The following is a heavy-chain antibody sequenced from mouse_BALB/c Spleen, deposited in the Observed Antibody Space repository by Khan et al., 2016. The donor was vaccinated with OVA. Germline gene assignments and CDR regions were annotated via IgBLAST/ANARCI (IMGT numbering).Heavy chain of an antibody. J-gene: IGHJ3*01. CDR1: GFSLTDYG. Sequence: QVQLKQSGPGLVAPSQSLSITCTVSGFSLTDYGVNWVRQPPGKRLEWLGMIWGDGSTDYDSDLKSRLSINKDNSKSQVFLKMNSLQTDDTARYYCARELRLGGFAYWGQGTLVTVSA. V-gene: IGHV2-6-7*01. CDR2: IWGDGST. D-gene: IGHD1-2*01. CDR3: ARELRLGGFAY.